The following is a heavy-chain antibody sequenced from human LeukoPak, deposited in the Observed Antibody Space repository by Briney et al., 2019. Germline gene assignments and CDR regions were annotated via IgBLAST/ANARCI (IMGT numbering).Heavy chain of an antibody. CDR1: GFTFSSYD. CDR2: IGTAGDT. Sequence: GGSLRLSCAASGFTFSSYDMHWVRQAPGKGLEWVSAIGTAGDTYYPGSVKGRFTISRENAKNSLYLQMNSLRAGDTAVYYCARGVGATGAFDIWGQGTMVTVSS. CDR3: ARGVGATGAFDI. D-gene: IGHD1-26*01. J-gene: IGHJ3*02. V-gene: IGHV3-13*01.